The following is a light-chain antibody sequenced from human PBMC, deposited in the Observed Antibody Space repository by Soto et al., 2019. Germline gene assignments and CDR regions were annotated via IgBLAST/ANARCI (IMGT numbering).Light chain of an antibody. Sequence: EILMTQSPATLSVSPWETATFSCRASQSVSSNLAWYQQKPGQAPRLLIYGASTRATGIPARFSGSGSGAEFTLTISGLQSEDFAVYYCQQYNGWPLTFGGGTKVDI. CDR3: QQYNGWPLT. CDR2: GAS. J-gene: IGKJ4*01. V-gene: IGKV3-15*01. CDR1: QSVSSN.